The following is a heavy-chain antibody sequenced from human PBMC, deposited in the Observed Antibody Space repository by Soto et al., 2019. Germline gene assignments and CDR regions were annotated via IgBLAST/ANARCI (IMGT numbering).Heavy chain of an antibody. J-gene: IGHJ4*02. Sequence: SETLSLTCAVYGGSFSGYYWSWIRQPPGKGLEWIGEINHSGSTNYNPSLKSRVTISVDTSKNQFSLKLSSVTAADTAVYYCARWRNRYYFDYWGQGTLVTVSS. V-gene: IGHV4-34*01. CDR2: INHSGST. CDR1: GGSFSGYY. D-gene: IGHD4-4*01. CDR3: ARWRNRYYFDY.